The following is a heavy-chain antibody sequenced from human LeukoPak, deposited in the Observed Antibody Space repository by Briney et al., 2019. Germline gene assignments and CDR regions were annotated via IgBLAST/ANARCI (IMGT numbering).Heavy chain of an antibody. CDR2: IGDSGSAG. CDR3: SRIKYGGNSGYHFDY. J-gene: IGHJ4*02. CDR1: GFNFNYVA. D-gene: IGHD4-23*01. V-gene: IGHV3-23*01. Sequence: GGSLRLSCFASGFNFNYVAMCWVRQAPGKRLEWVSTIGDSGSAGSYADSVRGRFTISRDNSKNMVYLQMSSLRADDSAVYYCSRIKYGGNSGYHFDYWGQGTLVTVSS.